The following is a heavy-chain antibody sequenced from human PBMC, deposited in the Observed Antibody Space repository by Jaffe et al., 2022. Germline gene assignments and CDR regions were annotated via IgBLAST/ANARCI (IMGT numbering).Heavy chain of an antibody. Sequence: EVQLVESGGGLVQPGGSLRLSCAASGFTFSSYWMHWVRQAPGKGLVWVSRINSDGSSTSYADSVKGRFTISRDNAKNTLYLQMNSLRAEDTAVYYCARAGEDGFLEWLPWRDDAFDIWGQGTMVTVSS. D-gene: IGHD3-3*01. CDR2: INSDGSST. CDR1: GFTFSSYW. CDR3: ARAGEDGFLEWLPWRDDAFDI. V-gene: IGHV3-74*01. J-gene: IGHJ3*02.